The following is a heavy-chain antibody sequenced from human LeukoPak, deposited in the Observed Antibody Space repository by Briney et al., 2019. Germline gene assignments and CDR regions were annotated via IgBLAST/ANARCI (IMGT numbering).Heavy chain of an antibody. CDR1: GFTFSRYS. V-gene: IGHV3-21*01. Sequence: PGGSLRLSCAASGFTFSRYSMNWVRQAPGKGLEWVSAISSSSSYIYYADSVKGRFTISRDNAKNSLYLQMNSLRAEDTAVYYCATYHGGDYWGQGTLVTVSS. J-gene: IGHJ4*02. CDR3: ATYHGGDY. CDR2: ISSSSSYI. D-gene: IGHD3-16*01.